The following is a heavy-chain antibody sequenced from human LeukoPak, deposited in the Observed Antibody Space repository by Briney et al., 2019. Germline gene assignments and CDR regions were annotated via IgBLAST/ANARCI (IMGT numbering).Heavy chain of an antibody. CDR1: GYSITSGYY. CDR2: INYSGST. J-gene: IGHJ3*02. V-gene: IGHV4-38-2*02. Sequence: PSETLSLTCSVSGYSITSGYYWGWIRQPPGKGLEWIGRINYSGSTYYNPSLKSRVTISVDTSRNQFSLKLRSVTAADTAVYYCARHDPIVGTPDAFDIWGQGTMVTVSS. D-gene: IGHD1-26*01. CDR3: ARHDPIVGTPDAFDI.